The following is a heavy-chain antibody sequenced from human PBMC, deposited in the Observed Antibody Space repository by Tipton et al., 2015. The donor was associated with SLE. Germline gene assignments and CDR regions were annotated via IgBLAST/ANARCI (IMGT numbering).Heavy chain of an antibody. D-gene: IGHD3-22*01. CDR3: AKEEDYYDNSGSYAFDS. V-gene: IGHV3-30*18. J-gene: IGHJ3*02. CDR1: EFTFNIFG. CDR2: ISLDGNKR. Sequence: SLRLSCEASEFTFNIFGMHWVRQAPGKGLEWVALISLDGNKRYYADSVKGRFTISRDNSKNTLYLQMNSLRAEDTAVYYCAKEEDYYDNSGSYAFDSWGQGTMVTVSS.